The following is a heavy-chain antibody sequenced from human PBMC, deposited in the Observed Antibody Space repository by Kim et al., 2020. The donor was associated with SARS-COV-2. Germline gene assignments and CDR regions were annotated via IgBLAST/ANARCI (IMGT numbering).Heavy chain of an antibody. Sequence: SETLSLTCTVSGGSISSSSYYWGWIRQPPGKGLEWIGSIYYSGSTYYNPSLKSRVTISVDTSKNQFSLKLSSVTAADTAVYYCARTRPNYYDSSGYQYYFDYWGQGTLVTVSS. J-gene: IGHJ4*02. D-gene: IGHD3-22*01. CDR2: IYYSGST. V-gene: IGHV4-39*01. CDR1: GGSISSSSYY. CDR3: ARTRPNYYDSSGYQYYFDY.